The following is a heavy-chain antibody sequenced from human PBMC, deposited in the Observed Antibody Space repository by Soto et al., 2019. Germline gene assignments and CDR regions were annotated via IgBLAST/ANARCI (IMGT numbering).Heavy chain of an antibody. D-gene: IGHD1-26*01. CDR2: IYWDDSK. V-gene: IGHV2-5*02. Sequence: QITLKESGPTLVKPTQTLTLTCTFSGFSLTTDRVGVGWIRQPPGEALEWLAVIYWDDSKTYRPSLESRLTITKGTSKNQVALTMTTMDSLDTATYYCAHAYGGRSLYWGQGTLVTVSS. CDR1: GFSLTTDRVG. CDR3: AHAYGGRSLY. J-gene: IGHJ4*02.